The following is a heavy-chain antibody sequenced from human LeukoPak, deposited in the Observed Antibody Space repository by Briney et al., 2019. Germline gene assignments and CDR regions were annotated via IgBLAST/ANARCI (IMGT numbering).Heavy chain of an antibody. D-gene: IGHD3-10*01. CDR1: GFTFSSYA. J-gene: IGHJ4*02. Sequence: PGGSLRLSCAASGFTFSSYAMHWVRQAPGKGLEYVSAINKNGGITYYANSVKGRFIISRDNSKNTLYLQMGSLRAEDMAVYYCARAMERYYGSGTADCWGQGTLVTVSS. CDR3: ARAMERYYGSGTADC. CDR2: INKNGGIT. V-gene: IGHV3-64*01.